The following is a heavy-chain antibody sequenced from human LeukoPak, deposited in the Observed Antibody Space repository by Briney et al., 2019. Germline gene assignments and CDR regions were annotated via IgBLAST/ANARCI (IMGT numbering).Heavy chain of an antibody. CDR3: ARDRGSGSYYVFDY. Sequence: GGSLRLSCAASGFTFSSYEMNWVRQAPGKGLEWVSYISSSGSTIYYADSVKGRFTISRDNAKNSLYLQMNSLRGEDTAVYYCARDRGSGSYYVFDYWGREPWSPSPQ. J-gene: IGHJ4*02. CDR1: GFTFSSYE. V-gene: IGHV3-48*03. D-gene: IGHD3-10*01. CDR2: ISSSGSTI.